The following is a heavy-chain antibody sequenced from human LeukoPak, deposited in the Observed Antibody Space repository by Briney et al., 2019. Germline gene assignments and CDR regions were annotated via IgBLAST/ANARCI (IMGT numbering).Heavy chain of an antibody. J-gene: IGHJ4*02. CDR3: AREGDYGSGSH. CDR1: GGSISSDTNY. Sequence: PSETLSLACTVSGGSISSDTNYWGWIRQPPGKGLEWIGNIYYSGSTYYNPSLKSRVTISLDTSKNQFSLNLTSVTAADTAVYYCAREGDYGSGSHWGQGTLVTVSS. D-gene: IGHD3-10*01. CDR2: IYYSGST. V-gene: IGHV4-39*07.